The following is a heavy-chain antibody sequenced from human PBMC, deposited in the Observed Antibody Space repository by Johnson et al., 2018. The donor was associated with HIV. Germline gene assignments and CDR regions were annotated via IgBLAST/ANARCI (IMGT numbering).Heavy chain of an antibody. J-gene: IGHJ3*02. CDR3: AREGGDGYSPSAFDI. CDR1: GFTFSRYA. D-gene: IGHD5-24*01. Sequence: QVRLVASGGGLIQPGGSLRLSCAASGFTFSRYAMHWVRQAPGKGLEWVAVISYDGSNKYYADSVKGRFTISRANSTITLYLQMNSLRAEDTAVYYCAREGGDGYSPSAFDIWGQGTMVAVSS. CDR2: ISYDGSNK. V-gene: IGHV3-30-3*01.